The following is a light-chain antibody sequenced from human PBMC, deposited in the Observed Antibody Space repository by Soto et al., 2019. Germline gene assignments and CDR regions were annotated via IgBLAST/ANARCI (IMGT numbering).Light chain of an antibody. CDR2: EVS. V-gene: IGLV2-8*01. CDR1: SSDVGRYNY. Sequence: QSVLTQPPSAPGSPGQSVTISCTGTSSDVGRYNYISWYQQRPGKAPKLIIYEVSKRPSGVPDRLSGFKYGNTASLTVSGLQAEDEADYYCSSYAGNSRYVFGTGTKVTVL. J-gene: IGLJ1*01. CDR3: SSYAGNSRYV.